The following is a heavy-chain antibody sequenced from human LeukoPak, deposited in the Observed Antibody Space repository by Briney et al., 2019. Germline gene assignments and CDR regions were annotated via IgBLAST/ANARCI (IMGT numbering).Heavy chain of an antibody. Sequence: GGSLRLSCAASGFTFSSYWMSWVRQAPGKGLEWVANIKQDGSEKYYVDSVKGRFTISRDNAKNSLYLQMNSLRAEDTAVYYCARSDRYFDWLLSSKYYFDYWGQGTLVTVSS. V-gene: IGHV3-7*01. J-gene: IGHJ4*02. CDR1: GFTFSSYW. CDR2: IKQDGSEK. D-gene: IGHD3-9*01. CDR3: ARSDRYFDWLLSSKYYFDY.